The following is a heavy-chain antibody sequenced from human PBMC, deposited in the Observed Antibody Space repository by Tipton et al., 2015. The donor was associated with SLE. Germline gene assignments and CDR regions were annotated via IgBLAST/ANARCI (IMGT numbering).Heavy chain of an antibody. CDR3: SSLHYGLDSSSLWYFDY. CDR2: IYYSGST. Sequence: TLSLTCTVSGGSISSGGYYWSWIRQHPGKGLEWNGYIYYSGSTYYNPSLKSRATISVDTSKNQFSLKLNSVTAADTAVYYCSSLHYGLDSSSLWYFDYWGQGTLVTVSS. J-gene: IGHJ4*02. CDR1: GGSISSGGYY. V-gene: IGHV4-31*03. D-gene: IGHD6-13*01.